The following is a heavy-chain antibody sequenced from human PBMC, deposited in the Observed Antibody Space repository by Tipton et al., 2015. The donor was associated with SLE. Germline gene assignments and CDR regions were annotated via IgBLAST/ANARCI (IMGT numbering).Heavy chain of an antibody. CDR1: GGSISSSNW. Sequence: TLSLTCAVSGGSISSSNWWSWVRQPPGKGLEWIGAIYHSGSTNYNPSLKSRVTISVDKSKNQFSLKLNSVTAADTAVYYCATVDYFDSGDAFDFWGHGSMVTFSS. CDR2: IYHSGST. CDR3: ATVDYFDSGDAFDF. V-gene: IGHV4-4*02. D-gene: IGHD3-22*01. J-gene: IGHJ3*01.